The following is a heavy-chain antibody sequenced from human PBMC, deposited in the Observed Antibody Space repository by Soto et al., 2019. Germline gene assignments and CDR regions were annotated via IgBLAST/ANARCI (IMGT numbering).Heavy chain of an antibody. D-gene: IGHD3-10*01. CDR3: ASVYYYGSGSYPPDY. Sequence: QVQLQESGPGLVKPSETLSLTCTVSGGSVSSGSYYWSWIRQPPGKGLEWIGYIYYSGSTNYNPTLKIRVTISVDTSKTQSALKLSSVTAADTAVYYCASVYYYGSGSYPPDYWGQGTLVTVSS. CDR2: IYYSGST. CDR1: GGSVSSGSYY. V-gene: IGHV4-61*01. J-gene: IGHJ4*02.